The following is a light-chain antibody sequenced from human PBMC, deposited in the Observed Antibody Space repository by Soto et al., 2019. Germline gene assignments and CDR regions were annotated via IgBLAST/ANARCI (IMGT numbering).Light chain of an antibody. V-gene: IGKV1-5*03. CDR3: QQYNSYSPP. Sequence: TQTPSTLASTVGDEVTITCRASQTISRWLAWYQQKPGRDPKLLIHKASSLQSGVPSRFSGSGSGTDFTLTISSLQPDDFATYYCQQYNSYSPPFGQVTNVAIK. J-gene: IGKJ1*01. CDR1: QTISRW. CDR2: KAS.